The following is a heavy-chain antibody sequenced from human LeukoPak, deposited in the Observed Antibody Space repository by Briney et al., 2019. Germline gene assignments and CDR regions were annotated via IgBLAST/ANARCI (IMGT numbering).Heavy chain of an antibody. CDR3: ARLGIVGAATGSFDY. CDR2: IYPGDSDT. D-gene: IGHD1-26*01. Sequence: PGESLKISCKGFGYSFTSYWIGWVRQMPGKGLEWMGIIYPGDSDTRYSPSFQGQVTISADKSISTAYLQWSSLKASDTAIYYCARLGIVGAATGSFDYWGQGTLVTVSS. J-gene: IGHJ4*02. V-gene: IGHV5-51*03. CDR1: GYSFTSYW.